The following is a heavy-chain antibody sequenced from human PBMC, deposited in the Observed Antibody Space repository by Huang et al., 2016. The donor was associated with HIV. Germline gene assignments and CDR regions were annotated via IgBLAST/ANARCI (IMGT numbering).Heavy chain of an antibody. V-gene: IGHV3-74*01. Sequence: EVQLVESGGGLVQPGGSLRLSCAASGFTFSSYWMHWVRQAPGKGRVWGSRINSDGSSTSYADSVKGRFTISRDNAKNTLYLQMNSLRAEDTAVYYCARDSQQWLVEDYWGQGTLVTVSS. D-gene: IGHD6-19*01. CDR2: INSDGSST. CDR1: GFTFSSYW. J-gene: IGHJ4*02. CDR3: ARDSQQWLVEDY.